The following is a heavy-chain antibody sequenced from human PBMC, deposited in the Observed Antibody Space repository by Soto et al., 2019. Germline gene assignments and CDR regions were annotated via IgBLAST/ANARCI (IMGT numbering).Heavy chain of an antibody. CDR2: IYYSGST. J-gene: IGHJ4*02. Sequence: QVQLQEPGPGLVKPSQTLSLTCTVSGGSISSGGYYWSWIRQHPGKGLEWIGYIYYSGSTYYNPSLKSRVTISLDTSKNQFSLKLSSVTAADTAVYYCARVREDGWSYFDYWGQGTLVTVSS. D-gene: IGHD2-8*01. V-gene: IGHV4-31*03. CDR3: ARVREDGWSYFDY. CDR1: GGSISSGGYY.